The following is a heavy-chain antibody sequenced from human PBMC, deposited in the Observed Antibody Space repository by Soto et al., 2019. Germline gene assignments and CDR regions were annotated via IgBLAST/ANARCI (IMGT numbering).Heavy chain of an antibody. CDR1: GFIFSSFG. J-gene: IGHJ4*02. CDR2: IWYDGSNT. CDR3: VRDLLGSGGHFDY. V-gene: IGHV3-33*01. D-gene: IGHD7-27*01. Sequence: GGSLRLSCAASGFIFSSFGMHWVRQAPGKGLEWVAHIWYDGSNTYYADSVKGRFTISRDNSRNTLYLQMNSLRAEDTAVYHCVRDLLGSGGHFDYWGQGTPVTVSS.